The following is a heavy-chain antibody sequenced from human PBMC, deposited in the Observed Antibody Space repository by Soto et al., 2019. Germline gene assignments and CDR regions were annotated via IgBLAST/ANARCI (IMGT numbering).Heavy chain of an antibody. Sequence: QVQLVESGGGMVQPGRSLRLSCAASGFTFTTNAIHWVRQAPGKGLEWVAVISYDGSNKYYGDSVKGRLTISRDNSKNTLYLQMTSLRAEDTAVYYCAKERVESGVGEVDYWGQGTLVTVSS. D-gene: IGHD3-16*01. CDR2: ISYDGSNK. CDR3: AKERVESGVGEVDY. J-gene: IGHJ4*02. V-gene: IGHV3-30*18. CDR1: GFTFTTNA.